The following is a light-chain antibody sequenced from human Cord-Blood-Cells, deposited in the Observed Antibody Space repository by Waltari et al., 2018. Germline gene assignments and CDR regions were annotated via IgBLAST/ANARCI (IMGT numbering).Light chain of an antibody. CDR3: SSYTSSSAYV. V-gene: IGLV2-14*01. CDR1: SSDVGGYNY. Sequence: QSALTQPASVSGSPGQSITISCTGTSSDVGGYNYVSWYPQHHGNAPKLMIYDVSKRPSGVSNRFSGSKSGNTASLTISGLQAEDEADYYCSSYTSSSAYVFGTGTKVTVL. CDR2: DVS. J-gene: IGLJ1*01.